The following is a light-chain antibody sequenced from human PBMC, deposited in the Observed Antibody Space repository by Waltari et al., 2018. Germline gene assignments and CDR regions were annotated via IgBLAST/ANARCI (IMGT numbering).Light chain of an antibody. V-gene: IGKV3-20*01. Sequence: EIVLTQSPGTLSLSPGERATLSCRASQSVSSNDLAWYQQRPGQAPRLLIHGSSSRATGIPDRFSGSGSGTDFTLTISRLEPEDCAVYYCQQYGRSWNTFGQGTKLEIK. CDR1: QSVSSND. J-gene: IGKJ2*01. CDR3: QQYGRSWNT. CDR2: GSS.